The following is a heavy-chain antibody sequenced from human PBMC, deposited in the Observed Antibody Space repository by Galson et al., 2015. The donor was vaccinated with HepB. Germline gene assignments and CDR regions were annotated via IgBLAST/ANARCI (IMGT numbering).Heavy chain of an antibody. J-gene: IGHJ4*02. CDR1: GFTFSDYY. Sequence: SLRLSCAVSGFTFSDYYMSWIRQAPGKGLEWISYISSSSLYTNYADSVKGRFTISRDNAKNSPYLQISSARAEDTALYYCARVADADYGDHSHFDYWGQGTLVTVSS. CDR3: ARVADADYGDHSHFDY. V-gene: IGHV3-11*06. D-gene: IGHD4-17*01. CDR2: ISSSSLYT.